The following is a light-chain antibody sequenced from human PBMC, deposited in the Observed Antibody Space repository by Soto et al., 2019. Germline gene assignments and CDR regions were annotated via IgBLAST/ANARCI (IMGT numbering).Light chain of an antibody. Sequence: EIVMTHSPATLTVSPGERTTLSCRASHSFRSNSAWYQQKPGHAPRLLIYGATTRATGIPARFSGSGSGTEFTLTISSLQSEDFADYYCQQYNNLPRTFGQGTKVDIK. V-gene: IGKV3-15*01. CDR2: GAT. CDR1: HSFRSN. J-gene: IGKJ1*01. CDR3: QQYNNLPRT.